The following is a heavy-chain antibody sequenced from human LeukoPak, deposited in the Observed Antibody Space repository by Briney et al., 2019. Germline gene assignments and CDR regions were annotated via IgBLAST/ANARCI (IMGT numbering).Heavy chain of an antibody. CDR2: IRYDGSNE. Sequence: GGSQRLSCAASGFTFTGYPMHWVRQPPGKGLEWVAFIRYDGSNEYYADSVKGRFTISRDNSKNTLFLQMNSLRTEDTAVYYCAKDFYSGSSPWGQGTLVTVSS. D-gene: IGHD1-26*01. V-gene: IGHV3-30*02. J-gene: IGHJ5*02. CDR3: AKDFYSGSSP. CDR1: GFTFTGYP.